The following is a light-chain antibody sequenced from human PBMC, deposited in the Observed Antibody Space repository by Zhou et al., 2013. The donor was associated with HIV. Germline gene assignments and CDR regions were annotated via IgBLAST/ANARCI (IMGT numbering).Light chain of an antibody. V-gene: IGKV3-20*01. Sequence: EIVLTQSPGTLSLSPGERVTLSCRASQSVSSSYLAWYQQKPGRAPRLLIYGASSRATGIPDRFSGSGSGTDFTLTISRLEPEDFAVYYCQQYGRSPLTFGGGTKVEIK. J-gene: IGKJ4*01. CDR2: GAS. CDR3: QQYGRSPLT. CDR1: QSVSSSY.